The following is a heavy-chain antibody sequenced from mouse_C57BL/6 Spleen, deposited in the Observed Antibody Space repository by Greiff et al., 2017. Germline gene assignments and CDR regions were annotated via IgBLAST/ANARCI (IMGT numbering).Heavy chain of an antibody. J-gene: IGHJ4*01. CDR2: FHPYNDDT. V-gene: IGHV1-47*01. CDR1: GYTFTTYP. Sequence: VKLMESGAELVKPGASVKMSCKASGYTFTTYPIEWMKQNHGKSLEWIGNFHPYNDDTKYNEKFKGKATLTVEKSSSTVYLELSRLTSDDSAVYYCATTVVEDYYAMDYWGQGTSVTVSS. CDR3: ATTVVEDYYAMDY. D-gene: IGHD1-1*01.